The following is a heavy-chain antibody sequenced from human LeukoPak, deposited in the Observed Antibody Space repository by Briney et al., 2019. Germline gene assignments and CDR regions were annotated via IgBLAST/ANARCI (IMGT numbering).Heavy chain of an antibody. CDR1: RYTLTRYG. Sequence: ASEKVSCAASRYTLTRYGIIWVRQAPGQGIPWMVWITGYNGNTNCAQKFQGRVSMTTDTATSTAYMEVRRLRSNDAAVYYCARDERPACSGDSCYYIDGWGQRTLVS. CDR2: ITGYNGNT. CDR3: ARDERPACSGDSCYYIDG. D-gene: IGHD2-15*01. J-gene: IGHJ4*02. V-gene: IGHV1-18*01.